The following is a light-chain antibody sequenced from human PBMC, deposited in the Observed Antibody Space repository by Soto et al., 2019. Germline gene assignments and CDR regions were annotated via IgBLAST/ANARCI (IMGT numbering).Light chain of an antibody. CDR3: QFFGSSRYT. CDR2: GAS. V-gene: IGKV3-20*01. Sequence: EIVLTQSPGTLSLSPGERATLACRASQSISSSYLAWYQQKPGQAPRLLIYGASSRATGIPDRFSGSASGTDFTLTISRLEPEDFAVYYCQFFGSSRYTFGQGTKLEIK. CDR1: QSISSSY. J-gene: IGKJ2*01.